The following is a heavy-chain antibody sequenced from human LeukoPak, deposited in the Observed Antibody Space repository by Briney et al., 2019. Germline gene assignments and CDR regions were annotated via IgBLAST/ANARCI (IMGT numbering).Heavy chain of an antibody. J-gene: IGHJ4*02. V-gene: IGHV4-34*01. D-gene: IGHD3-10*01. CDR2: INHSGST. CDR3: ARQGIRVRGPGDY. CDR1: GGSFSGYY. Sequence: SETLSLTCAVYGGSFSGYYWSWLRQPPGKGLEWIGEINHSGSTNYNPSLKSRVTISVDTSKNQFSLKLSSVTAADTAVYYCARQGIRVRGPGDYWGQGTLVTVSS.